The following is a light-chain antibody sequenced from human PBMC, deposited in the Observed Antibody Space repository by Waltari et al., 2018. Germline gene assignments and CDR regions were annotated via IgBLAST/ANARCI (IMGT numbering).Light chain of an antibody. CDR3: QKYVSLPAT. J-gene: IGKJ1*01. V-gene: IGKV3-20*01. CDR1: QSVGKS. Sequence: EIVLTQSPGTLSLSPGERATLSCRASQSVGKSLAWYQQKPGQAPRLLIYDASSRATGIPDRFIGSGFGTDFSLTISRLEPEDFAVYYCQKYVSLPATFGQGTKVEIK. CDR2: DAS.